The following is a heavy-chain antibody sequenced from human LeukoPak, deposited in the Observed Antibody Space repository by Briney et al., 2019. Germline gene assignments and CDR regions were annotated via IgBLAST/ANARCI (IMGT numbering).Heavy chain of an antibody. CDR2: ISSSSSYI. Sequence: GGSLRLSCAASGFTFSSYSMNWVRQAPGKGLEWVSSISSSSSYIYYADSVKGRFTISRDNAKNSLYLQMSSLRAEDTAVYYCATQWLVNAFDIWGQGTMVTVSS. CDR3: ATQWLVNAFDI. CDR1: GFTFSSYS. V-gene: IGHV3-21*01. D-gene: IGHD6-19*01. J-gene: IGHJ3*02.